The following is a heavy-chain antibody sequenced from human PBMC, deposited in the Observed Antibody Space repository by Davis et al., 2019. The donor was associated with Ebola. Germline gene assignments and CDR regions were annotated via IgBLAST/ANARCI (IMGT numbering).Heavy chain of an antibody. CDR3: ASYVSSGYSPPLWAFDI. CDR1: GFTFSSYW. Sequence: GESLKISCAASGFTFSSYWMSWVRQAPGKGLEWVANIKQDGSEKYYVDSVKGRFTISRDNAKNSLYLQMNSLRAEDTAVYYCASYVSSGYSPPLWAFDIWGQGTMVTVSS. V-gene: IGHV3-7*03. CDR2: IKQDGSEK. D-gene: IGHD3-22*01. J-gene: IGHJ3*02.